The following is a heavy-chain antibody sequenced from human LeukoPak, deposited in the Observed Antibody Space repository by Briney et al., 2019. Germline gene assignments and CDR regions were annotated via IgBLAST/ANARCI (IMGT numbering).Heavy chain of an antibody. V-gene: IGHV4-30-4*01. D-gene: IGHD2-2*01. J-gene: IGHJ5*02. CDR2: IYYSGST. Sequence: SGTLSLTCAVSGGSISSAGWWTWVRQPPVKGLEWIGYIYYSGSTYYNPSLKSRVTISVDTSKNQFSLKLTSVTAADTAVYYCARYCSSSGSGWFDPWGQGTLVTVSS. CDR3: ARYCSSSGSGWFDP. CDR1: GGSISSAGW.